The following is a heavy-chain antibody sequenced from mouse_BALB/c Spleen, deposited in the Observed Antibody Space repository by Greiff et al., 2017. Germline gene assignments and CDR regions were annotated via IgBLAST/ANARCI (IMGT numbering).Heavy chain of an antibody. CDR3: ARDSRYGEGFAY. J-gene: IGHJ3*01. V-gene: IGHV2-9*02. Sequence: VKLMESGPGLVAPSQSLSITCTVSGFSLTSYGVHWVRQPPGKGLEWLGVIWAGGSTNYNSALMSRLSISKDNSKSQVFLKMNSLQTDDTAMYYCARDSRYGEGFAYWGQGTLVTVSA. CDR2: IWAGGST. CDR1: GFSLTSYG. D-gene: IGHD2-14*01.